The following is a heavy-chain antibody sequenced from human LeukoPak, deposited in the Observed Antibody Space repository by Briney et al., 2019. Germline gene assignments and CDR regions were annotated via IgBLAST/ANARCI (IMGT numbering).Heavy chain of an antibody. J-gene: IGHJ4*02. CDR2: INGDGSSA. D-gene: IGHD5-12*01. CDR1: GFTFSNFW. CDR3: ARIRYNDYDD. Sequence: GGSLRLSCAASGFTFSNFWMHWVRQAPGKGLVWVSRINGDGSSASYADSVKGRFTISRDNAKNTLFLQMSSPRAEDTAIYYCARIRYNDYDDWGQGTLVTVSS. V-gene: IGHV3-74*01.